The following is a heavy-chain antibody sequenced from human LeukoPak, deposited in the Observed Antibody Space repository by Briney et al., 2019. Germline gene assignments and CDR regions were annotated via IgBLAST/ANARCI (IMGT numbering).Heavy chain of an antibody. CDR3: ARWEYDSSGYYHYFDY. D-gene: IGHD3-22*01. J-gene: IGHJ4*02. Sequence: PSQTLSLTCTVSGGSISSGDYYWSWIRQPPGKGLEWIGYIYYSGSTYYNPSLESRVTISVDTSKNQFSLKLSSVTAADTAVYYCARWEYDSSGYYHYFDYWGQGTLVTVSS. CDR2: IYYSGST. V-gene: IGHV4-30-4*01. CDR1: GGSISSGDYY.